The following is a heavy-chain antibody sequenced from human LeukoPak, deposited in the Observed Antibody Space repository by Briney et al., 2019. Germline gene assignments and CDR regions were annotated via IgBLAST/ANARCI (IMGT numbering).Heavy chain of an antibody. CDR1: GFNFIDYS. D-gene: IGHD5-12*01. CDR2: IGISSGNT. CDR3: AKGPGARGHFNWFDP. J-gene: IGHJ5*02. V-gene: IGHV3-48*04. Sequence: GGSLRLSCAASGFNFIDYSMNWVRQAPGKGLEWISYIGISSGNTKYADSVKGRFTISRDNAKNSLYLQMNGLRGEDTAVYYCAKGPGARGHFNWFDPWGQGTLVTVSS.